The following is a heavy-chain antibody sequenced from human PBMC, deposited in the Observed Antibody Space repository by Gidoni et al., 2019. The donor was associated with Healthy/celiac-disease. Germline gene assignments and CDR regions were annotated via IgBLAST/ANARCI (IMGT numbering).Heavy chain of an antibody. J-gene: IGHJ4*02. CDR3: AREREVAMAYYFDY. CDR2: ISYDGSNK. Sequence: QVQLVESGGGVVQPGRSLRLSCAASGFPFSSYAMHWVRQAPGKGLEWVAVISYDGSNKYYADTVKGRFTISRDNSKNTLYLQMNSLRAEDTAVYYCAREREVAMAYYFDYWGQGTLVTVSS. CDR1: GFPFSSYA. V-gene: IGHV3-30-3*01. D-gene: IGHD5-18*01.